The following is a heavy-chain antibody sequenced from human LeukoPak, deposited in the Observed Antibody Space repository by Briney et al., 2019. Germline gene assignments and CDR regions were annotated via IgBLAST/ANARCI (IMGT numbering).Heavy chain of an antibody. CDR3: ARDRGYSSSWWPVFDY. CDR2: FNAGNGNT. D-gene: IGHD6-13*01. J-gene: IGHJ4*02. CDR1: GYTFTTYA. V-gene: IGHV1-3*01. Sequence: PSLKPSCKASGYTFTTYAMHCVRESPGHRLEWMGWFNAGNGNTEYSKKFQGRVTITKDTTATTAYMALSTAETDDTAGYCCARDRGYSSSWWPVFDYWGQGTLVTVSS.